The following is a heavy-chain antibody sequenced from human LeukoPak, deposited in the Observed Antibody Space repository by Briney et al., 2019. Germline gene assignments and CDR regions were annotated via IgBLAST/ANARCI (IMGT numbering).Heavy chain of an antibody. J-gene: IGHJ3*02. D-gene: IGHD3-10*01. Sequence: GGSLRLSCAASGFTFDDYAMHWVRQAPGKGLEWVSGISWNSGSIGYADSVKGRFTISRDNAKNSLYLQMNSLRAEDMALYYCAKDKGPYYYGSGSSLVAFDIWGQGTMVTVSS. CDR2: ISWNSGSI. CDR1: GFTFDDYA. V-gene: IGHV3-9*03. CDR3: AKDKGPYYYGSGSSLVAFDI.